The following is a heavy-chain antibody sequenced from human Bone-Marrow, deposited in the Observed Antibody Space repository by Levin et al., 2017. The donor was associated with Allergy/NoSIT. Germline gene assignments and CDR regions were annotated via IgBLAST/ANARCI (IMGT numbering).Heavy chain of an antibody. CDR1: GYTFTDYY. CDR3: ARDPDYYDRAFDI. J-gene: IGHJ3*02. V-gene: IGHV1-2*07. D-gene: IGHD3-22*01. Sequence: SFKVSCKASGYTFTDYYMNWVRQAPGQGLEWMVFLPPPLFFPPSSPPFPCRVTMTRDTSISTAYMELSGLRSDDTAVYYCARDPDYYDRAFDIWGQGTMVTVSS. CDR2: LPPPLFFP.